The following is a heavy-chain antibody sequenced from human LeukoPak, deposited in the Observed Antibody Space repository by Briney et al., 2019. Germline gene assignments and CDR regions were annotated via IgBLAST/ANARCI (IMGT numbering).Heavy chain of an antibody. CDR3: ARAGYSYGYGFDY. J-gene: IGHJ4*02. D-gene: IGHD5-18*01. CDR2: IYYSGST. Sequence: PSQTLSLTCTVSGGSISSGGYYWSWIRQHPGKGLEWIGYIYYSGSTYYNPSLKSRVTISVDTSKNQFSLKLSSVTAADTAVYCCARAGYSYGYGFDYWGQGTLVTVSS. V-gene: IGHV4-31*03. CDR1: GGSISSGGYY.